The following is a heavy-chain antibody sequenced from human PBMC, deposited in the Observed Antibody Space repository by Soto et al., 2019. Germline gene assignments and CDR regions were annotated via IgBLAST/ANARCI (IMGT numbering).Heavy chain of an antibody. V-gene: IGHV3-23*01. CDR2: ISGSGGST. CDR3: AKEPVGPDWYFDL. CDR1: GFTFRNYA. Sequence: PGGSLRLSCAASGFTFRNYAMSWVRQAPGKGLEWVSAISGSGGSTHYADPVKGRFTVSRDNSKNTLYLQMNSLRAEDTAVYNCAKEPVGPDWYFDLWGRGTLVTVSS. J-gene: IGHJ2*01.